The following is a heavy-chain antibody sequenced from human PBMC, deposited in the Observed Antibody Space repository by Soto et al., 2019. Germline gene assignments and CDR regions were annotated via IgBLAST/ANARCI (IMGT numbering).Heavy chain of an antibody. V-gene: IGHV4-30-4*01. CDR2: IYYSGST. Sequence: SSETLSLTCTVSGGSISSGDYYWSWIRQPPGKGLEWIGYIYYSGSTYYNPSLKSRVTISVDTSKNQFSLKLSSVTAADTAVYYCAREQTTAMVISWFDPWGQGTLVTVSS. D-gene: IGHD5-18*01. CDR1: GGSISSGDYY. CDR3: AREQTTAMVISWFDP. J-gene: IGHJ5*02.